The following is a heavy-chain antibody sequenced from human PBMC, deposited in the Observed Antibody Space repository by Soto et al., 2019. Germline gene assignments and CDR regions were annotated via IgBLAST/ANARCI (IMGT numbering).Heavy chain of an antibody. V-gene: IGHV1-18*01. CDR1: GYTFSNFG. CDR3: ARCYCSVGSCYTCWHFDL. J-gene: IGHJ2*01. CDR2: IGPYNGNT. D-gene: IGHD2-15*01. Sequence: QVQLVQSAAEVKKPGASVKVSCKASGYTFSNFGLSWVRQAPGQWLEWMGWIGPYNGNTDHAQKFQDRVTMTTDTSTNTAYMELRGLTSDDTAVYYCARCYCSVGSCYTCWHFDLWGRGTLVTVSS.